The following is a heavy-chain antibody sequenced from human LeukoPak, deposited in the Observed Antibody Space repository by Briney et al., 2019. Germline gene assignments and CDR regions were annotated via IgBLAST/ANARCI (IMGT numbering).Heavy chain of an antibody. Sequence: SETLSLTCAVYGGSFSGYYWSWIRQPPGKGLEWIGEINHSGSTNYNPSLKSRVTISVDTSKNQFSLKLSSVTAADTAVYYCARRRAYYDSSGLDIWGQGTMVTVSS. CDR2: INHSGST. D-gene: IGHD3-22*01. V-gene: IGHV4-34*01. CDR3: ARRRAYYDSSGLDI. CDR1: GGSFSGYY. J-gene: IGHJ3*02.